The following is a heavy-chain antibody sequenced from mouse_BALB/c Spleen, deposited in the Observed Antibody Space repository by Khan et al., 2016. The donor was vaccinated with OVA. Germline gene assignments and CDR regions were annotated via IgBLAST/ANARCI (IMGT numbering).Heavy chain of an antibody. D-gene: IGHD1-1*01. CDR1: GYSITSNYA. J-gene: IGHJ4*01. Sequence: EVKLLESGPGLVKPSQSLSLTCTVTGYSITSNYAWNWIRQFPGNKLEWMGYISYSGSTNYNPSLKSRISITRDTSKNQFFLQLNSVTTEDTAAYHCARENHYGYAMDYWGQGTSITVSS. CDR2: ISYSGST. CDR3: ARENHYGYAMDY. V-gene: IGHV3-2*02.